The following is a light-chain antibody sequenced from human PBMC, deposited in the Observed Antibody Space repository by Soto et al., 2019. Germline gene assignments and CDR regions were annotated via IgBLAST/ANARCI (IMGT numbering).Light chain of an antibody. CDR2: YDS. CDR1: NIGSKS. Sequence: SYDRTHPPSVSVAPGQTARITCGGNNIGSKSVHRYQHKPGQAHVLVVYYDSDRPSGIHERFSGSNSGNTANLTISRVEARDEADYYCQVWDSSSDHYVFGTGIMVTVL. J-gene: IGLJ1*01. V-gene: IGLV3-21*02. CDR3: QVWDSSSDHYV.